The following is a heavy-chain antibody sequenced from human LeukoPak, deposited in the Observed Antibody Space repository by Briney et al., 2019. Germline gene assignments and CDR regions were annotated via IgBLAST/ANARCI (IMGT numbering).Heavy chain of an antibody. V-gene: IGHV3-7*01. CDR2: IKQDGSEK. CDR3: ARAHVTGVDAFDV. D-gene: IGHD2-21*02. CDR1: GFTFSSYW. J-gene: IGHJ3*01. Sequence: GGSLRLSCAASGFTFSSYWMSWVRQAPGKGLEWVANIKQDGSEKYYVDSVKGRFTISRDNAKNSLYLQMNSLRVEDTAVYYCARAHVTGVDAFDVWGRGAMVTVSS.